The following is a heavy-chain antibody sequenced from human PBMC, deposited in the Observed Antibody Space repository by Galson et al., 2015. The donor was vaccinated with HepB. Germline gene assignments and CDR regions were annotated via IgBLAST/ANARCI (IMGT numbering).Heavy chain of an antibody. CDR2: ISGSGGNT. V-gene: IGHV3-23*01. CDR3: GKAREGDFFSFDY. Sequence: SLRLSCAASGFTFSSYAMSWVRQAPGKGLECVSAISGSGGNTYYADSVKGRFTISRDNSKNTLYLQMNSLRAEETTVYYCGKAREGDFFSFDYWGQGTRVTVS. J-gene: IGHJ4*02. CDR1: GFTFSSYA. D-gene: IGHD2/OR15-2a*01.